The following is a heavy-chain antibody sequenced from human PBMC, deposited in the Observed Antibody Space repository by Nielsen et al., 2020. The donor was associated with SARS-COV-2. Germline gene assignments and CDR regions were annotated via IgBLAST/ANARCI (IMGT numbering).Heavy chain of an antibody. J-gene: IGHJ4*02. Sequence: GSLRLSCAVYGGSFSGYYWSWIRQPPGKGLEWIGEINHSGSTNYNPSLKSRVTISVDTSKNQFSLKLSSVTAADTAVYYCARGRGYLGVFFDYWGQGTLVTVSS. D-gene: IGHD2-15*01. V-gene: IGHV4-34*01. CDR1: GGSFSGYY. CDR2: INHSGST. CDR3: ARGRGYLGVFFDY.